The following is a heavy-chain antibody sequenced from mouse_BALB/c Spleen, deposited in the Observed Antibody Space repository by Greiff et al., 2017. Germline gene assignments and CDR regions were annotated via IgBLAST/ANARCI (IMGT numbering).Heavy chain of an antibody. V-gene: IGHV3-8*02. D-gene: IGHD1-1*01. J-gene: IGHJ2*01. Sequence: EVQLQESGPSLVKPSQTLSLTCSVTGDSITSGYWNWIRKFPGNKLEYMGYISYSGSTYYNPSLKSRISITRDTSKNQYYLQLNSVTTEDTATYYCARLYYGSSPYYFDYWGQGTTLTVSS. CDR2: ISYSGST. CDR1: GDSITSGY. CDR3: ARLYYGSSPYYFDY.